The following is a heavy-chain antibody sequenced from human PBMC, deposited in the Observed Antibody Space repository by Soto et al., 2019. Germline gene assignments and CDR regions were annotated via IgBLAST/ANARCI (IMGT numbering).Heavy chain of an antibody. Sequence: EVQLVESGGGLVQPGGSLRLSCAASGFTFSNYWMSWVRQAPGKGLEWVANIKRDGSEKYYVDSVKGRFTVSRDNTKNSMYLQMISLRAEDTAIYYCARGMKTAVFYGMDVWGQGTTVTVSS. CDR2: IKRDGSEK. V-gene: IGHV3-7*01. CDR3: ARGMKTAVFYGMDV. CDR1: GFTFSNYW. J-gene: IGHJ6*02. D-gene: IGHD2-2*01.